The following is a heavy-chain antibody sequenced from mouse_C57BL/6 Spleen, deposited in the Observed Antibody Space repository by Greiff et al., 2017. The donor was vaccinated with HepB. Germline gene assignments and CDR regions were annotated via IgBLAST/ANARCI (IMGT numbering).Heavy chain of an antibody. Sequence: VKLQQSGAELVRPGTSVKVSCKASGYAFTNYLIEWVKQRPGQGLEWIGVIKPGSGGTNYNEKFKGKATLTADKSSSTAYMQLSSLTSEDSAVYFCARENDYDGYYFDYWGQGTTLTVSS. V-gene: IGHV1-54*01. CDR3: ARENDYDGYYFDY. CDR2: IKPGSGGT. D-gene: IGHD2-4*01. CDR1: GYAFTNYL. J-gene: IGHJ2*01.